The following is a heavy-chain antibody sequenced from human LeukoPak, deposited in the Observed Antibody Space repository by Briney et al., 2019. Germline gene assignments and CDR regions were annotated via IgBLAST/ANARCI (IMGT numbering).Heavy chain of an antibody. CDR1: GGSISSYY. CDR2: IYYSGST. CDR3: ATTTYYYYYMDV. V-gene: IGHV4-59*01. Sequence: SETLSLTCTVSGGSISSYYWSWIRQPPGKGLEWIGYIYYSGSTNYNPSLKSRVTISVDTSKNQFSLKLSSVTAADTAVYYCATTTYYYYYMDVWGKGTTVTVSS. J-gene: IGHJ6*03. D-gene: IGHD1-26*01.